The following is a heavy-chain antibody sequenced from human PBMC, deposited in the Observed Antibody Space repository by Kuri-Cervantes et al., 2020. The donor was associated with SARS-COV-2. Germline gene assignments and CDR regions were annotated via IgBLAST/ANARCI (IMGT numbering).Heavy chain of an antibody. Sequence: GESLKISCAASGFTFSSFALHWVRQAPGKGLEWVAIISYDGSNKYYADSVTGRFTVSRDNSWNTMYLQMNTLRPENTAVYYCARDTSAFGDSSIDYWGQGTLVTVSS. CDR3: ARDTSAFGDSSIDY. V-gene: IGHV3-30-3*01. D-gene: IGHD4-17*01. J-gene: IGHJ4*02. CDR2: ISYDGSNK. CDR1: GFTFSSFA.